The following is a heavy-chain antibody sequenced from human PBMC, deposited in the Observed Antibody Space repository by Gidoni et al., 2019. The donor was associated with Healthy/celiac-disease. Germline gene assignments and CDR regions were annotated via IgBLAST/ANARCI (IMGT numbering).Heavy chain of an antibody. J-gene: IGHJ4*02. CDR1: GGSISSGSYY. D-gene: IGHD1-26*01. CDR2: IYTSGST. V-gene: IGHV4-61*02. Sequence: QVQLQESGPGLVKPSQTLSLTCTVSGGSISSGSYYWSWLRQPAGKGLEWIGRIYTSGSTNYNPSLKSRVTISVDTSKNQFSLKLSSVTAADTAVYYCARDSEEYFDYWGQGTLVTVSS. CDR3: ARDSEEYFDY.